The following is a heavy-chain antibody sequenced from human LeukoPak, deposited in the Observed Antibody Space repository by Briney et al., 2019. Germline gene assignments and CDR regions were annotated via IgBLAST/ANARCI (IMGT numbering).Heavy chain of an antibody. Sequence: GASVKVSCKASGYTFTGYFMHWVRQAPGQGLEWMGWINPNSGGTKYAQKFQGRVTMTRDTSIGTAYMELSRLRSDDTALYYCARDIHSSSSYGFDIWGQGTLVTVSS. V-gene: IGHV1-2*02. J-gene: IGHJ3*02. D-gene: IGHD6-6*01. CDR2: INPNSGGT. CDR1: GYTFTGYF. CDR3: ARDIHSSSSYGFDI.